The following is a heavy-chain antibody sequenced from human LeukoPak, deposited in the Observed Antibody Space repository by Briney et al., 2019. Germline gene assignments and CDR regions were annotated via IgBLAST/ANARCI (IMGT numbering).Heavy chain of an antibody. J-gene: IGHJ4*02. CDR1: GGSISSSSYY. CDR3: ARGGGYYRHFQGYYFDY. D-gene: IGHD3-22*01. Sequence: SETLSLTCTVSGGSISSSSYYWGWIRQPPGKGLEWIGSIYYSGSTYYNPSLKSRVTISVDTSKNQFSLKLSSVTAADTAVYYCARGGGYYRHFQGYYFDYWGQGTLVTVSS. V-gene: IGHV4-39*07. CDR2: IYYSGST.